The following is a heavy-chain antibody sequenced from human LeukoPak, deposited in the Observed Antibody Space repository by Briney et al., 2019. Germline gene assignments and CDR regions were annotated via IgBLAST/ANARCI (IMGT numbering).Heavy chain of an antibody. D-gene: IGHD3-22*01. V-gene: IGHV4-4*07. CDR3: ARDFRESSGYLSLGYHFDY. Sequence: SETLSLTCTVSGGSISSYYWSWIRQPAGKGLEWIGRIYTSGSTNYNPSLKSRVTMSVDTSKNQFSLKLSSVTAADTAVYYCARDFRESSGYLSLGYHFDYWGQGTLVTVSS. J-gene: IGHJ4*02. CDR2: IYTSGST. CDR1: GGSISSYY.